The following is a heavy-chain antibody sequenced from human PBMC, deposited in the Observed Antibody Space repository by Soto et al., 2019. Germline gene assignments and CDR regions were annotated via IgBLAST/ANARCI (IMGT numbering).Heavy chain of an antibody. Sequence: SVKVSCKASGGTFSSHAISWVRQAPGQGLEWMGGIIPIFGTANYAQKFQGRVTITADESTSTAYMELSSLRSEDTAVYYCAITVGLPVLFDYWGQGNLVTVSS. CDR2: IIPIFGTA. CDR3: AITVGLPVLFDY. J-gene: IGHJ4*02. CDR1: GGTFSSHA. V-gene: IGHV1-69*13. D-gene: IGHD1-20*01.